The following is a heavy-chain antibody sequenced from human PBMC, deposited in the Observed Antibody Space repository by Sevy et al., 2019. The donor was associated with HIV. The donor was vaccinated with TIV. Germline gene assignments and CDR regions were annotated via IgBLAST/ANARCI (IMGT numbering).Heavy chain of an antibody. CDR3: ARADLDSDTFFYYYGLDL. D-gene: IGHD3-22*01. J-gene: IGHJ6*02. CDR1: GYTFTGND. CDR2: TNPDSGKR. Sequence: ASVKVSCKASGYTFTGNDINWVRQATGQGLEWMGWTNPDSGKRGYAPQSRGRVTLTTNTSTTTAYMELRSLRSEDSALYFCARADLDSDTFFYYYGLDLWGQGTTVTVSS. V-gene: IGHV1-8*02.